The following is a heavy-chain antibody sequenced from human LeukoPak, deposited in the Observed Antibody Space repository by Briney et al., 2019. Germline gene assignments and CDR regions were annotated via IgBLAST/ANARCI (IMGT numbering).Heavy chain of an antibody. CDR2: INHSGST. CDR1: GGSFSGYY. V-gene: IGHV4-34*01. Sequence: SETPSLTCAVYGGSFSGYYWSWIRQPPGKGLEWIGEINHSGSTNYNPSLKSRVTISVDTSKNQFSLKLSSVTAADTAAYYCARGSFTIFGQIGWFDPWGQGTLVTVSS. CDR3: ARGSFTIFGQIGWFDP. D-gene: IGHD3-3*01. J-gene: IGHJ5*02.